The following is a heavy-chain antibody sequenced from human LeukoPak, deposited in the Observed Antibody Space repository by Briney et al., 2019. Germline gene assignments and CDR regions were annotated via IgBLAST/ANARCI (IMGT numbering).Heavy chain of an antibody. D-gene: IGHD6-13*01. CDR2: ISAYNGNT. J-gene: IGHJ5*02. CDR3: ASTAAGMLSWFDP. Sequence: ASVKVSCKASGYTFTSYGISWVRQAPGQGLEWMGWISAYNGNTNYAQKLQGRVTMTTDTFTSTAYMELRSLRSDDTAVYYCASTAAGMLSWFDPWGQRTLVTVSS. CDR1: GYTFTSYG. V-gene: IGHV1-18*01.